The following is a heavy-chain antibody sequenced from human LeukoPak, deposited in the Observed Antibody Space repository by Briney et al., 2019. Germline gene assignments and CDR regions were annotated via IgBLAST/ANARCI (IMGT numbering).Heavy chain of an antibody. CDR2: ISSSSSYI. J-gene: IGHJ4*02. V-gene: IGHV3-21*01. CDR1: GFTFSSYS. D-gene: IGHD3-3*01. Sequence: KPGGSLRLSCATSGFTFSSYSMNWVRQAPGKGLEWVSSISSSSSYIYYADSVKGRFTISRDNAKNSLYLQMNSLRAEDTAVYYCARDEPSTIFGVVIGNYWGQGTLVTVSS. CDR3: ARDEPSTIFGVVIGNY.